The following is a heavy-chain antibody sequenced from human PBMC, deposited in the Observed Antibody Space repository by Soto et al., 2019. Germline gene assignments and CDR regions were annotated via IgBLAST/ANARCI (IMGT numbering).Heavy chain of an antibody. CDR2: ISHSGDT. CDR1: GGSIRSGGYY. D-gene: IGHD3-9*01. CDR3: ARDGGPYYDILTGYYYGMDV. V-gene: IGHV4-31*03. J-gene: IGHJ6*02. Sequence: SETLSLSCSVSGGSIRSGGYYWSWIRQHPGKGLEWIGYISHSGDTDYNSSLKSRVTISLHLSKNQISLGLSSVTAADTAVYYCARDGGPYYDILTGYYYGMDVWGQGTTVT.